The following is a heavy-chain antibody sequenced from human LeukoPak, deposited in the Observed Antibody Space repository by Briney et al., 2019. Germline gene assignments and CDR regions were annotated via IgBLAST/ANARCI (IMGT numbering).Heavy chain of an antibody. CDR1: AESFSGYY. V-gene: IGHV4-34*01. D-gene: IGHD5-18*01. CDR2: INHSGST. Sequence: SETLSLTCAVYAESFSGYYWSWIRQPPGKGLEWIGEINHSGSTNYNPSLKSRVTISVDTSKNQFSLKLSSVTAADTAVYYCARDLTAHSYGHIENFNIWGQGTMVTVSS. J-gene: IGHJ3*02. CDR3: ARDLTAHSYGHIENFNI.